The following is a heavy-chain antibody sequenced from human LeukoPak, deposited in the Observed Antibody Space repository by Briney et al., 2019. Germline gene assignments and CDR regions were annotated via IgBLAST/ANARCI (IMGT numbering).Heavy chain of an antibody. V-gene: IGHV3-21*01. CDR2: ITGSSNHA. J-gene: IGHJ4*02. D-gene: IGHD3-22*01. CDR3: ARDMRFYDSRGYYYFLDY. CDR1: GFAFSRYG. Sequence: GGSLRLSCAASGFAFSRYGMTWVRQAPGKGLEWASSITGSSNHAYYADSLKGRFTISRDNAKNSLYLQMNSLRVEDTAVYYCARDMRFYDSRGYYYFLDYWGQGTLVTVSS.